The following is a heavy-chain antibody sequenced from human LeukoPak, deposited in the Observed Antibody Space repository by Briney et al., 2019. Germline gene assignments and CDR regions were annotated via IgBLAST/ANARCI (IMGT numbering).Heavy chain of an antibody. CDR1: GYTITNNY. V-gene: IGHV1-46*01. J-gene: IGHJ4*02. Sequence: ASVKVSCKASGYTITNNYMHWVRQAPGQGLEWMGVINPSGTGTSYAQKFQGRITMSRDTSTSTVYMELSSLRSEDTAVYYCARAGGYCGRISCPYYFDYWGQGSLVAVSS. CDR2: INPSGTGT. CDR3: ARAGGYCGRISCPYYFDY. D-gene: IGHD2-15*01.